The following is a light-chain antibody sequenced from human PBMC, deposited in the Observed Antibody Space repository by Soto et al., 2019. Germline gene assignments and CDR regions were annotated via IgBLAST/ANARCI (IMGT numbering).Light chain of an antibody. V-gene: IGLV1-51*01. J-gene: IGLJ2*01. Sequence: QSVLTQPPSVSAAPGQKVTISCSGSSSNIENNYVSWYQQLPGTAPKLLIYDNNKRPSGIPDRFSGSRSGTSATLGITGLQTGDKADYYCGTWDGSLSGGVFGGGTKVTVL. CDR3: GTWDGSLSGGV. CDR2: DNN. CDR1: SSNIENNY.